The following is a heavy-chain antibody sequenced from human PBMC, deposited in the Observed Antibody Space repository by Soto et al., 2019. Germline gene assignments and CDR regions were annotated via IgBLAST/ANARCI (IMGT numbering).Heavy chain of an antibody. J-gene: IGHJ4*02. V-gene: IGHV4-39*01. Sequence: QLQLQESGPGLVKPSETLSLICSVSGGSVDSSGYYWGWIRQAPGKGLEWIVSSYPSAGSYYNPSLKTRVTTSIDASNNQFSLTLTSVTAADTAVYYCARHTSRGYSSSWFFDDWGQGTRVTVSS. D-gene: IGHD4-4*01. CDR1: GGSVDSSGYY. CDR3: ARHTSRGYSSSWFFDD. CDR2: SYPSAGS.